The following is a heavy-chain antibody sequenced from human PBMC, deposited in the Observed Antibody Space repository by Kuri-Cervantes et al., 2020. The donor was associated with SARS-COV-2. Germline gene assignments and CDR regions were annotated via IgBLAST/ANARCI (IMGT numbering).Heavy chain of an antibody. D-gene: IGHD1-1*01. CDR1: GFTFSSYW. V-gene: IGHV3-48*04. J-gene: IGHJ4*02. CDR2: ISSSGSTI. CDR3: VRDGDHWNFDY. Sequence: ETLSLTCAASGFTFSSYWMSWVRQAPGKGLEWVSYISSSGSTIYYADSVKGRFTISRDNAKNMLFLQMNSLRAEDTAVYYCVRDGDHWNFDYWGQGTLVTVSS.